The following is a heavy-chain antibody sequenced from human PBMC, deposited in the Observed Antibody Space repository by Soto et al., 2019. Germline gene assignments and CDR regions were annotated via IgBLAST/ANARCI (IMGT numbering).Heavy chain of an antibody. D-gene: IGHD2-2*01. Sequence: GESLKISCKGSGYSFTRYRIGWVRQMPGKGLEWMGIIYPGDSDTRYSPSFQGQVTISADKSISTAYLQWSSLKASDTAMYYCARDENIVVVPAATSYENWFDPWGQGTLVTVSS. CDR2: IYPGDSDT. CDR1: GYSFTRYR. J-gene: IGHJ5*02. V-gene: IGHV5-51*01. CDR3: ARDENIVVVPAATSYENWFDP.